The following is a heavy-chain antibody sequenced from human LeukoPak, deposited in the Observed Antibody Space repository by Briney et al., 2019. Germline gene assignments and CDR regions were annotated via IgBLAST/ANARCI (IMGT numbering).Heavy chain of an antibody. V-gene: IGHV4-34*01. CDR1: GGSFSGYY. J-gene: IGHJ6*03. Sequence: SETLSLTCAVYGGSFSGYYWSWIRQPPGKGLEWIGEINHSGSTNYNPSLESRVTISVDTSKNQFSLKLSSVTAADTAVYYCARVLWQRWLQLGYYYMDVWGKGTTVTVSS. D-gene: IGHD5-24*01. CDR3: ARVLWQRWLQLGYYYMDV. CDR2: INHSGST.